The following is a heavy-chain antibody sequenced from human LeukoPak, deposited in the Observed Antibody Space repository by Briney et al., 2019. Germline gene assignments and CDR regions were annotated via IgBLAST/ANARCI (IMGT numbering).Heavy chain of an antibody. CDR3: ARTRITGTSPLNH. Sequence: SETLSLTCAVYGGSFSGYYWSWSWIRQPPGKGLEWIGEINHSGSTNYNPSLKSRVTISVDTSKNRFSLNLSSVTAADTAVYYCARTRITGTSPLNHWGQGTLVTVSS. CDR1: GGSFSGYY. CDR2: INHSGST. J-gene: IGHJ5*02. D-gene: IGHD1-20*01. V-gene: IGHV4-34*01.